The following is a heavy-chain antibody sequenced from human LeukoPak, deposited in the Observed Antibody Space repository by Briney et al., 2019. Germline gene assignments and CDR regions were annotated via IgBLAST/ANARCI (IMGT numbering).Heavy chain of an antibody. Sequence: PGGSLRLSCEASGFSFRTYTMSWVRLAPGKGLEWVSSISGGGDNAFYADSVKGRFALSRDNSKNTLLLQMNSLRADDAAIYFCAKSDCSGPTCYSGLDSWGQGTLVTVSS. CDR3: AKSDCSGPTCYSGLDS. CDR1: GFSFRTYT. D-gene: IGHD2-15*01. J-gene: IGHJ4*02. V-gene: IGHV3-23*01. CDR2: ISGGGDNA.